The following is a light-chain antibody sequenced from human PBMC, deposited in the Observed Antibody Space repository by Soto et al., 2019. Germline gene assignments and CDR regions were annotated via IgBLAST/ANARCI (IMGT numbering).Light chain of an antibody. CDR3: ISNTRRNTVV. J-gene: IGLJ1*01. Sequence: QSVLTQPASVSGSPGQSVTVSCTGTSSDVGAYHYVSWFQQHPGRAPKLIIYAVSDRPLGISNRFSGSKSGNTASLTISGLQADGEADYDCISNTRRNTVVFGNG. V-gene: IGLV2-14*01. CDR2: AVS. CDR1: SSDVGAYHY.